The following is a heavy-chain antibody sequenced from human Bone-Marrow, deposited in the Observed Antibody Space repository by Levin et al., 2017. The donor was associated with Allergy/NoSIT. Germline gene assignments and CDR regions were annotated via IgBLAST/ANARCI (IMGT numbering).Heavy chain of an antibody. V-gene: IGHV4-31*03. CDR3: AGKYSSSTILNF. CDR1: GVSITDGGYY. CDR2: IYYSGST. Sequence: KASETLSLTCSVSGVSITDGGYYWSWVRQPPGKALEWIGYIYYSGSTSYNPSLQSRPTLSRDTSKNQFSLALSSVTAADTAEYYCAGKYSSSTILNFWGQGTLVTVSS. D-gene: IGHD2-21*01. J-gene: IGHJ4*02.